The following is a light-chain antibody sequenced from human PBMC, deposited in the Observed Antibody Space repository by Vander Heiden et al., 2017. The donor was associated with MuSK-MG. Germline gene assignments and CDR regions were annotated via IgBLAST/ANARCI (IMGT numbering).Light chain of an antibody. Sequence: DIVMTQSPDSLAVSLGERATINCKSSQSVLYTSNNKNYLAWYQQRPGQPPKLLIYWASTRESGVPDRFSGSGSGTDFTLTISSLQAEDVALYYCRHDDSTPQTFGQGTRVEIK. J-gene: IGKJ1*01. V-gene: IGKV4-1*01. CDR1: QSVLYTSNNKNY. CDR3: RHDDSTPQT. CDR2: WAS.